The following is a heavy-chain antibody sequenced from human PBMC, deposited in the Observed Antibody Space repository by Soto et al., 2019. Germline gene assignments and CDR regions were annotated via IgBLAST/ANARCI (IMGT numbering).Heavy chain of an antibody. Sequence: GESLKISCAASGFTFSSYAMSWVRQAPGKGLEWVSAISGSGGSTYYADSVKGRFTISRDNSKNTLYLQMNSLRAEDTAVYYCANYDSRDYYYGMDVWGQGTTVTVSS. CDR3: ANYDSRDYYYGMDV. CDR2: ISGSGGST. D-gene: IGHD3-22*01. J-gene: IGHJ6*02. CDR1: GFTFSSYA. V-gene: IGHV3-23*01.